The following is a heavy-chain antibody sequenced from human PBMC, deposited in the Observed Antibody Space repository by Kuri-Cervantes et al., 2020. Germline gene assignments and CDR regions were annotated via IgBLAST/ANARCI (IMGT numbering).Heavy chain of an antibody. CDR1: GFTFSSYE. CDR2: ISSSGSTI. D-gene: IGHD3-3*01. V-gene: IGHV3-48*03. CDR3: ARDTIFGIDY. J-gene: IGHJ4*02. Sequence: GGSLRLSCAASGFTFSSYEMNWVRQAPGKGLEWVSYISSSGSTIYYADSVKGRFTISRDNSKNTLYLQMNSLRAEDTAVYYCARDTIFGIDYWGQGTLVTVSS.